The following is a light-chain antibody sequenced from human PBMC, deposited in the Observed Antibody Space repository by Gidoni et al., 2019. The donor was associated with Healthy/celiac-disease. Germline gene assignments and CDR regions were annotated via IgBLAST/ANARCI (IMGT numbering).Light chain of an antibody. CDR2: RNN. V-gene: IGLV1-47*01. Sequence: QSVLTQPPSASGTPGQRVTISCSGSSSNIGSNYVYWYQQLPGTAPKLLIYRNNQRPSGVPDRFSGSKSGTSASLAIGGLRSEDEADCYCAAWDDSLSGWVFGGGTKLTVL. CDR1: SSNIGSNY. CDR3: AAWDDSLSGWV. J-gene: IGLJ3*02.